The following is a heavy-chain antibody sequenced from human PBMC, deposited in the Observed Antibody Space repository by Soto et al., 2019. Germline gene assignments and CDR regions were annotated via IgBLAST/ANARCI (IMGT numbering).Heavy chain of an antibody. Sequence: QVQLVQSGAEVKKPGSSVKVSCKASGGTFSSYAISWVRQAPGQGLEWMGGIIPIFGTANYAQKFQGRVTITADESTSTAYMELSSLRSEDTAVYYCARDGEYYDSSGCYNWFDPWGQGTLVTVSS. V-gene: IGHV1-69*01. CDR1: GGTFSSYA. CDR3: ARDGEYYDSSGCYNWFDP. CDR2: IIPIFGTA. D-gene: IGHD3-22*01. J-gene: IGHJ5*02.